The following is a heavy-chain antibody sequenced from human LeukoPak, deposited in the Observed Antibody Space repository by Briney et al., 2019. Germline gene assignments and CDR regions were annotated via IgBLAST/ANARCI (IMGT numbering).Heavy chain of an antibody. CDR3: ARSPTSSLGYCSLYGCYFDY. J-gene: IGHJ4*02. Sequence: PGTSLRLSCAASGFAFNTYAMHWVRQAPGKGLEWVAVISYDGSNKYYADSVKGRFTISRDNSKNTLYLQMNSLRAEDTAVYYCARSPTSSLGYCSLYGCYFDYWGQGTLVTVSS. V-gene: IGHV3-30*04. CDR2: ISYDGSNK. CDR1: GFAFNTYA. D-gene: IGHD2-15*01.